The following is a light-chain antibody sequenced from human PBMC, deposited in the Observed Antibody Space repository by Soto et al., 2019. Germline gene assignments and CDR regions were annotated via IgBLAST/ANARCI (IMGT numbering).Light chain of an antibody. Sequence: QSALTQPASVSGSPGQSITISCSGTTSDVGGYNLVSWYQQHTAKAPKLLIYEGTQRPSGVSSRFSGSKSGNTASLTISGLQAEDEADYYCSSYAGSNNPYVFGTGTKVTVL. V-gene: IGLV2-14*02. J-gene: IGLJ1*01. CDR3: SSYAGSNNPYV. CDR1: TSDVGGYNL. CDR2: EGT.